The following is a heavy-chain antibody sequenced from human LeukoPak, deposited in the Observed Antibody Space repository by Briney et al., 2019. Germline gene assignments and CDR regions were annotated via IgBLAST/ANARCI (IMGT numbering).Heavy chain of an antibody. J-gene: IGHJ4*02. CDR3: AKDMQATTYYDFWSGYFSDY. V-gene: IGHV3-23*01. CDR2: ISGSGGST. D-gene: IGHD3-3*01. CDR1: GFTFSSYA. Sequence: GRSLRLSCAASGFTFSSYAMSWVRQAPGKGLEWVSAISGSGGSTYYADSVKGRFTISRDNSKNTLYLQMNSLRAEDTAVYYCAKDMQATTYYDFWSGYFSDYWGQGTLVTVSS.